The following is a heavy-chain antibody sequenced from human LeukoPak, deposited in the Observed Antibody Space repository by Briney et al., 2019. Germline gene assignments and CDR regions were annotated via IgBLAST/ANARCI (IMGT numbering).Heavy chain of an antibody. Sequence: VSVTVSCKASGYTFTSYGFSWVRQAPGQGLEWMGWISAYNGYTYNSQKFQGRVTMTTDTSTTTAYMELRSLKSDDTAVYYCARVNMVGPILEDYYFYMDVWGKGTAVTVSS. CDR2: ISAYNGYT. V-gene: IGHV1-18*01. J-gene: IGHJ6*03. CDR3: ARVNMVGPILEDYYFYMDV. D-gene: IGHD1-26*01. CDR1: GYTFTSYG.